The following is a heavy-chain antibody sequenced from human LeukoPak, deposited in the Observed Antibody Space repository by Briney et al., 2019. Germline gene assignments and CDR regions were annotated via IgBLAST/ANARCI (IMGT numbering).Heavy chain of an antibody. CDR2: ISFDGSNK. Sequence: GGSLRLSFTVSGFNFKTYAMHWVRQAPGRGLEWVAVISFDGSNKYFADSVDGRFAISRDDSKNTMTLYLNSLRVDDTAMYYCVRGSYSSGWYWYFDYWGQGTLVTVSS. CDR3: VRGSYSSGWYWYFDY. V-gene: IGHV3-30*09. D-gene: IGHD6-19*01. CDR1: GFNFKTYA. J-gene: IGHJ4*02.